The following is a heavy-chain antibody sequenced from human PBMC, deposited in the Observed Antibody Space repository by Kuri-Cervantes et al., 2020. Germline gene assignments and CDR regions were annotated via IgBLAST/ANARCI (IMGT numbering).Heavy chain of an antibody. J-gene: IGHJ3*02. Sequence: ASVKVSCKASGYTFTSYDINWVRQATGQGLEWMGWINPNSGGTNYAQKFQGRVTMTRDTSISTAYMELSRLRSDDTAVYYCARKSTTATTNAFDIWGQGTMVTVSS. CDR2: INPNSGGT. CDR3: ARKSTTATTNAFDI. V-gene: IGHV1-2*02. D-gene: IGHD1-1*01. CDR1: GYTFTSYD.